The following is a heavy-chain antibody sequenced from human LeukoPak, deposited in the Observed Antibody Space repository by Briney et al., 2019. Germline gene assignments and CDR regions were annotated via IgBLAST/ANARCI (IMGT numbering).Heavy chain of an antibody. J-gene: IGHJ4*02. CDR1: GFTFSTYA. D-gene: IGHD3-22*01. V-gene: IGHV3-23*01. CDR3: ARDYYYDSSGYSYYFDY. Sequence: PGGSLRLSCAASGFTFSTYAVNWVRQAPGKGLEWVSTISGSGDSTYYADSVKGRFTISRDNSKNTLYLQMNSLRAEDTAVYYCARDYYYDSSGYSYYFDYWGQGTLVTVSS. CDR2: ISGSGDST.